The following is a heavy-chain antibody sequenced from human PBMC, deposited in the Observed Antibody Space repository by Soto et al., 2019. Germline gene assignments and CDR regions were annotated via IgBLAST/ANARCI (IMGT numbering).Heavy chain of an antibody. J-gene: IGHJ4*02. Sequence: QVQLVESGGGVVQPGKSLRLSCAASGFTFNTYGMHWVRQAPGKGPEWVAVISNDGSNKYYADSVKGRFTISRDNSKNTLYLQMNSLRAEDTAVYYCANWKSTQSDWGQGTLVTVSS. V-gene: IGHV3-30*18. CDR3: ANWKSTQSD. CDR1: GFTFNTYG. CDR2: ISNDGSNK. D-gene: IGHD1-1*01.